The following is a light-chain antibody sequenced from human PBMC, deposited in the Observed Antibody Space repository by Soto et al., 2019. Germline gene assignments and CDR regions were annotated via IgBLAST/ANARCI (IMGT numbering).Light chain of an antibody. CDR1: SGHSSYI. CDR3: ETWDSHTRV. J-gene: IGLJ2*01. CDR2: LEGSGSY. V-gene: IGLV4-60*03. Sequence: QPVLTQSSSASASLGSSVKLTCTLSSGHSSYIIAWHQQQPGKAPRYLMKLEGSGSYNKGSGVPDRFSGYSSGADRYLTISNLRSEDEADYYFETWDSHTRVFGGGTKLTLL.